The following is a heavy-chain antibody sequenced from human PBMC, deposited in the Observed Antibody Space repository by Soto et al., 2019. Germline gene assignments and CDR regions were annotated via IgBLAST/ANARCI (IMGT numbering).Heavy chain of an antibody. CDR2: ISYDGSSQ. D-gene: IGHD2-15*01. V-gene: IGHV3-30*18. CDR3: AKAPPCSGGICYSVFSY. J-gene: IGHJ4*02. Sequence: QVQLVESGGGVVQPGRSLRLSCAASGFTFSSYGMHWVRQAPGKGLEWVTFISYDGSSQYYADSVKGRFTISRDNSKNTLYLQMNSLRAEDTAVYYCAKAPPCSGGICYSVFSYWGQGTLVTVSS. CDR1: GFTFSSYG.